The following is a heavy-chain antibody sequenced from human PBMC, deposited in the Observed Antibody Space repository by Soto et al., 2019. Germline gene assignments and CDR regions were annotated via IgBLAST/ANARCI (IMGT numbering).Heavy chain of an antibody. CDR2: ISSSSSYI. D-gene: IGHD2-15*01. V-gene: IGHV3-21*01. J-gene: IGHJ4*02. CDR3: ARGHRGGGSPDY. CDR1: GFTFSSYS. Sequence: VGSLRLSCAASGFTFSSYSMNWVRQAPGKGLEWVSSISSSSSYIYYADSVKGRFTISRDNAKNSLYLQMNSLRAEDTAVYYCARGHRGGGSPDYWGQGTLVTVSS.